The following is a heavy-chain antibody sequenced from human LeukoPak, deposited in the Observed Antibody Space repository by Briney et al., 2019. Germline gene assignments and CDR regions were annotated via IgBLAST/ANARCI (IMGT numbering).Heavy chain of an antibody. Sequence: SETLSLTCAVYGGSFSGYYWSWVRQPPGKGLEWIGEINHSGSTNYNPSLKSRVTISVDTSKNQFSLKLSSVTAADTAVYYCARRRAPFDYWGQGTPVTVSS. V-gene: IGHV4-34*01. CDR1: GGSFSGYY. J-gene: IGHJ4*02. CDR3: ARRRAPFDY. CDR2: INHSGST.